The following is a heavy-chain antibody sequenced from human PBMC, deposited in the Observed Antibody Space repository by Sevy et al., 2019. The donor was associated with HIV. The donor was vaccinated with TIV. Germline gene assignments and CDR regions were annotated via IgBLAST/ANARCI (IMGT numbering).Heavy chain of an antibody. CDR1: GFTFGDYA. CDR3: TTQRRGYRDAFDI. V-gene: IGHV3-49*03. D-gene: IGHD3-10*01. CDR2: IRSKAYGGTT. J-gene: IGHJ3*02. Sequence: GGSLRLSCTASGFTFGDYAMSWFRQAPGKGLEWVGFIRSKAYGGTTEYAASVKGRFTISRDDSKSIAYLQMNSLNPEDTDVYYCTTQRRGYRDAFDIWGQGTMVTVSS.